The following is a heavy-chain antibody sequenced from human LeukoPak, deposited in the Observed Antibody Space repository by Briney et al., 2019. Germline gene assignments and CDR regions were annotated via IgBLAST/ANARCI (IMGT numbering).Heavy chain of an antibody. V-gene: IGHV3-30*01. D-gene: IGHD1-1*01. CDR3: AREGLEHFDY. CDR1: GFTFSSYA. J-gene: IGHJ4*01. Sequence: PGGSLRLSCAASGFTFSSYAMHWVRQAPGKGLEWVAVISYDGSNKYYADSVKGRFTISRDNSKNTLYLQMNSLRAEDTAVYYCAREGLEHFDYWGQEPWSPSPQ. CDR2: ISYDGSNK.